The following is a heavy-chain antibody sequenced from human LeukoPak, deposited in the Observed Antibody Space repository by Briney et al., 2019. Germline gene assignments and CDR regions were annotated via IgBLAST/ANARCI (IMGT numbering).Heavy chain of an antibody. V-gene: IGHV3-48*01. D-gene: IGHD3-9*01. J-gene: IGHJ4*02. CDR3: ARDHDYDILTGPDY. CDR2: ISSSSSTI. Sequence: GGSLRLSCAASGFSISFYSMNWVRQAPGKGLEWVSYISSSSSTIYYADSVKGRFTISRDNSKNTLYLQMNSLRAEDTAVYYCARDHDYDILTGPDYWGQGTLVTVSS. CDR1: GFSISFYS.